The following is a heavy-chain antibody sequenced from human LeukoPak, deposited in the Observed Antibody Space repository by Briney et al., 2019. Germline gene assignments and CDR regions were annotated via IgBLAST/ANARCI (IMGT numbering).Heavy chain of an antibody. V-gene: IGHV1-46*01. CDR1: GYTFTSHY. CDR3: ARDPSLKRHFDY. J-gene: IGHJ4*02. Sequence: ASVKVSCKASGYTFTSHYMHWVRQAPGQGLEWMGIINPSGGSTSYAQKFQGRVTMTRDTSTSTVYMELSSLRSEDTAVYYCARDPSLKRHFDYWGQGTLVTISS. D-gene: IGHD1-1*01. CDR2: INPSGGST.